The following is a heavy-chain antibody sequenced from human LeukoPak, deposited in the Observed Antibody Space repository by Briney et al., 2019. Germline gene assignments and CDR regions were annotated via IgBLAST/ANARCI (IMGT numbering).Heavy chain of an antibody. Sequence: SVKVSCKASGGTFSSYAISWVRQAPGQGLEWMGGIIPIFGTANYAQKFQGRVTITTDESTSTAHMELSSLRSEDTAVYYCASHTRIINWGWGYYYYYMDVWGKGTTVTVSS. D-gene: IGHD7-27*01. CDR3: ASHTRIINWGWGYYYYYMDV. CDR1: GGTFSSYA. J-gene: IGHJ6*03. CDR2: IIPIFGTA. V-gene: IGHV1-69*05.